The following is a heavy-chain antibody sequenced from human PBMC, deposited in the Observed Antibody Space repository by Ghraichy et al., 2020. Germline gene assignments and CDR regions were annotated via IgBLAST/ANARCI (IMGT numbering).Heavy chain of an antibody. CDR3: VRHMSPVLPDF. D-gene: IGHD3-10*01. J-gene: IGHJ4*02. CDR1: GASISTSSHY. V-gene: IGHV4-39*01. CDR2: IYYSGSAYYSGTT. Sequence: SETLSLTCTVSGASISTSSHYWGWVRQTPGKGLEWIGSIYYSGSAYYSGTTYYNPSLKSRVTVSIDTSMNQFSLTLSSVTAADTAVYYCVRHMSPVLPDFWGQGTLVTVSS.